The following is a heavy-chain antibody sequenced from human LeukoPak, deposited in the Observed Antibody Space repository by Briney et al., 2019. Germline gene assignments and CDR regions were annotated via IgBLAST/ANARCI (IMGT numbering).Heavy chain of an antibody. CDR2: IYSVGTT. V-gene: IGHV3-66*01. D-gene: IGHD6-13*01. J-gene: IGHJ6*03. CDR3: ARDSSSGIYYYYMDV. Sequence: SGGSLRLSCAASDFSVGSNYMTWVRQAPGRGLEWVSLIYSVGTTFYADSVKGRFTISRDTSKNTLYLQMNSLRAEDTAVYYCARDSSSGIYYYYMDVWGKGTTVTVSS. CDR1: DFSVGSNY.